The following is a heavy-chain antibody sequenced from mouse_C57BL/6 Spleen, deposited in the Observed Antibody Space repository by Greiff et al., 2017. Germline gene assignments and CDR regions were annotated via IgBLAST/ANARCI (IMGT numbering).Heavy chain of an antibody. CDR3: AGRGADYSMDY. J-gene: IGHJ4*01. V-gene: IGHV5-17*01. CDR2: ISSDSSTI. CDR1: GFTFSDYG. Sequence: EVQRVESGGGLVKPGGSLKLSCAASGFTFSDYGMHWVRQAPEKGLEWVAYISSDSSTIYYAATVKGRFTISRDNTKNTLFLQMTSMRSADTAMYYCAGRGADYSMDYWGQGTSVTVSS. D-gene: IGHD2-13*01.